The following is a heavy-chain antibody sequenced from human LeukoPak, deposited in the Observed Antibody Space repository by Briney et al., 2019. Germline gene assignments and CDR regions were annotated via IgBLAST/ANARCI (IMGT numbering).Heavy chain of an antibody. CDR2: IYSGGRT. CDR3: ARDYPPDY. CDR1: GFTVSSNY. Sequence: PGGSLRLSCAASGFTVSSNYMGWVRQAPGKGLEWVSVIYSGGRTYYADPVRGRFTISRDNSKNTLYLQMNSLRAEDTAVYYCARDYPPDYWGQGTLVTVSS. J-gene: IGHJ4*02. V-gene: IGHV3-66*01.